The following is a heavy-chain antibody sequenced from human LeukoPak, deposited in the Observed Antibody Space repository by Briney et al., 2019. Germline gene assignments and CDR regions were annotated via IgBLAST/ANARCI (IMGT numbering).Heavy chain of an antibody. J-gene: IGHJ4*02. CDR3: AKGDQSPGY. V-gene: IGHV3-30-3*01. Sequence: GGSLRLSCAASGFTFSSYAMHWVRQAPGKGLEWVAVISYDGSNKYYADYVKGRFTISRDNSKNTLYLQMNSLRAEDTAVYYCAKGDQSPGYWGQGTLVTVSS. D-gene: IGHD2-2*01. CDR1: GFTFSSYA. CDR2: ISYDGSNK.